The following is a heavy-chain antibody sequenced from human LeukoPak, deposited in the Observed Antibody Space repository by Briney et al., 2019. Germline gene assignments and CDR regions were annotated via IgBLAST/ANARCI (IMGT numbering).Heavy chain of an antibody. CDR1: GFTFSDYY. V-gene: IGHV3-11*01. D-gene: IGHD1-1*01. J-gene: IGHJ4*02. Sequence: PGGSLRLSCAASGFTFSDYYMSWIRQAPGKGLEWVSYISSSGSTIYYADSVKGRFTISRDNAKNSLYLQIYTLTADDTAIYYCAKATGNLGNWGQGTQVTVSS. CDR3: AKATGNLGN. CDR2: ISSSGSTI.